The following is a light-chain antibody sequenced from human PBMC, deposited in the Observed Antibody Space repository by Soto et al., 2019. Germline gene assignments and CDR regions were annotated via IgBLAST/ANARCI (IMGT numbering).Light chain of an antibody. CDR2: GAS. CDR3: QLYEYYPFLYT. J-gene: IGKJ2*01. V-gene: IGKV3-20*01. Sequence: IVLTQSPGTLSLSPGERATLSCRASQSVSSSSYLAWYQQRLGPAPRLLISGASSRATAVADRFSGSGSGTDFTLTINRLGLEYFALYYCQLYEYYPFLYTFGQGTKLEIK. CDR1: QSVSSSSY.